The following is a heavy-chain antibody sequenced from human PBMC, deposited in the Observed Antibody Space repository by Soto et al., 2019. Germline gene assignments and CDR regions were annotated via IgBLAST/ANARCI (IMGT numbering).Heavy chain of an antibody. CDR3: VRPHRIAVAAWGSRYYGMDV. V-gene: IGHV1-69*13. CDR2: IIPIFGTA. J-gene: IGHJ6*02. Sequence: SVKVSCKASGGTFSSYAISWVRQAPGQGLEWMGGIIPIFGTANYAQKFQGRVTITADESTSTAYMELSSLRSEDTAVYYCVRPHRIAVAAWGSRYYGMDVWGQGTKVTVSS. CDR1: GGTFSSYA. D-gene: IGHD6-19*01.